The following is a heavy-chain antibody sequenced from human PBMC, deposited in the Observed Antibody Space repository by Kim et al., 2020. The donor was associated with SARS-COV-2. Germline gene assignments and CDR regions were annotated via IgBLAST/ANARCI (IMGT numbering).Heavy chain of an antibody. CDR1: GGSFSGYY. Sequence: SETLSLTCAFYGGSFSGYYWSWIRQPPGKGLEWIGEINHSGSTNYNPSLKSRVTISVDTSKNQFSLKLSSVTAADTAVYYCASGSSGYYPYYYYGMDVWGQGTTVTVSS. V-gene: IGHV4-34*01. J-gene: IGHJ6*02. CDR3: ASGSSGYYPYYYYGMDV. D-gene: IGHD3-22*01. CDR2: INHSGST.